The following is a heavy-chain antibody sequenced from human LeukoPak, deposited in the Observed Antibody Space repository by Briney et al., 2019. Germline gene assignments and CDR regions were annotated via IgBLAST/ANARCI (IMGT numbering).Heavy chain of an antibody. Sequence: GGSLRLSCAASGFIFDDYGMSWVRQAPGKGLEWVSGINWNGGSTGYADSVKGRYTISRDNAKNSLYLQMNSLRAEEDTALYYCARDAPTVGVDSWGQGTLVTVSS. J-gene: IGHJ4*02. CDR2: INWNGGST. CDR3: ARDAPTVGVDS. V-gene: IGHV3-20*04. CDR1: GFIFDDYG.